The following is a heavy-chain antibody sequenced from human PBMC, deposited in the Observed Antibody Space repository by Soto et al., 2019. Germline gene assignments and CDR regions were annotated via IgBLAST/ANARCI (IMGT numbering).Heavy chain of an antibody. CDR2: INSDGSST. Sequence: EVQLVESGGGLVQPGGSLRLSCAASGFTFSTYWMHWVRQAPGKGLVWVSRINSDGSSTSYADSVKGRFTISRDNAKNQLYLQLNSLRAEDTAVYYCAVAVAGATTIGYWGQGTLVTVSS. CDR1: GFTFSTYW. V-gene: IGHV3-74*01. J-gene: IGHJ4*02. D-gene: IGHD6-19*01. CDR3: AVAVAGATTIGY.